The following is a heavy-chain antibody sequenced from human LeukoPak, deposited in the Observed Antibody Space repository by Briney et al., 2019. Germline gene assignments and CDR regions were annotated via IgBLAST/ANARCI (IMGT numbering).Heavy chain of an antibody. V-gene: IGHV3-48*01. CDR1: GFTFSSYS. J-gene: IGHJ4*02. CDR3: ARVLHKRNYDSTIYYGY. D-gene: IGHD3-22*01. Sequence: GGSLRLSCAASGFTFSSYSMNWVRQAPGKGLEWVSYISSGSSTIYYADSVKGRFPISRDNAKYSLYLQMNSLRAEDTAVYYCARVLHKRNYDSTIYYGYWGQGTLVTVSS. CDR2: ISSGSSTI.